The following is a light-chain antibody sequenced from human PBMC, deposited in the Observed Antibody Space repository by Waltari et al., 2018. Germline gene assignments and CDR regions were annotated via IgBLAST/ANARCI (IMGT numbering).Light chain of an antibody. CDR3: QQHDTSPRT. CDR2: GPS. Sequence: EIVLTQSPGPLSLSPGERASLSCRASQSVRSSFLAWYQQKPGQAPRLLIYGPSRRATGVPDRFSGSGSGTDFTLTISRLEPEDFAVYYCQQHDTSPRTFGQGTKVDLK. V-gene: IGKV3-20*01. J-gene: IGKJ1*01. CDR1: QSVRSSF.